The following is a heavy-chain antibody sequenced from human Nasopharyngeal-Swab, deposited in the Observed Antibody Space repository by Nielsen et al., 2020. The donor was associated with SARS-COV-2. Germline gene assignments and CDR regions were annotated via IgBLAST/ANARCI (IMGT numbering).Heavy chain of an antibody. J-gene: IGHJ4*02. D-gene: IGHD3-22*01. CDR2: INPNSGGT. CDR1: GYTFTGYY. Sequence: ASVKVSCKASGYTFTGYYMHWVRQAPGQGLEWMGRINPNSGGTNYAQKFQGRVTMTTDTSTSTAYMELRSLRSDDTAVYYCARDYDSSGYFDYWGQGTLVTVSS. CDR3: ARDYDSSGYFDY. V-gene: IGHV1-2*06.